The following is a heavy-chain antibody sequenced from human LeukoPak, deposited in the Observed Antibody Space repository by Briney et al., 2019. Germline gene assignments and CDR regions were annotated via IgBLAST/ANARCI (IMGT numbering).Heavy chain of an antibody. J-gene: IGHJ4*02. CDR2: ITSSGAYI. Sequence: GGSLRLSCAASGFTFNNYNMNWVRQAPGKALEWVSSITSSGAYIFYADSVKGRFTISRDNAKDSLYLQMNSLGPEDTAVYYCAKDSRWDLTRLFDNWGQGTLVIVSS. D-gene: IGHD1-26*01. CDR3: AKDSRWDLTRLFDN. V-gene: IGHV3-21*01. CDR1: GFTFNNYN.